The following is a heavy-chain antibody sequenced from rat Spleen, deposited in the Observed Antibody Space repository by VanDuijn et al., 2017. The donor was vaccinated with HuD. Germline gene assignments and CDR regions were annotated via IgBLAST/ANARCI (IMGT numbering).Heavy chain of an antibody. D-gene: IGHD1-2*01. V-gene: IGHV5-7*01. J-gene: IGHJ2*01. CDR1: GFTFSDYY. CDR3: ARQPNYYSSYSPFDY. Sequence: EVQLVESDGGLVQPGRSLKLSCAASGFTFSDYYMAWVRQAPKTGLEWVATMSYDGSSTYYRDSVKGRFTISRDNAKRTLYLQMDSLRSEDTATYYCARQPNYYSSYSPFDYWGQGVMVTVSS. CDR2: MSYDGSST.